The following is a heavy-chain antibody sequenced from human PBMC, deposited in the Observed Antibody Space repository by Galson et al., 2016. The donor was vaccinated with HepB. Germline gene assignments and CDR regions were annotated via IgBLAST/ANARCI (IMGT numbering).Heavy chain of an antibody. CDR3: ARARTGYSGHWFLDY. CDR2: ITTGSSYI. V-gene: IGHV3-21*01. D-gene: IGHD6-13*01. CDR1: GFSFSSYT. J-gene: IGHJ4*02. Sequence: SLRLSCAASGFSFSSYTMNWVRQAPGKGLEWVSSITTGSSYIYYAESLQGRFTISRDNAKNSLYLQMNSLRVEDTAVYFCARARTGYSGHWFLDYWGQGILGTVSS.